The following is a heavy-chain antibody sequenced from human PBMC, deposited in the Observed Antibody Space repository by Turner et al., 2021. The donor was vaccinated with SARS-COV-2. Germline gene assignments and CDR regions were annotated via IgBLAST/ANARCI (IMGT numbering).Heavy chain of an antibody. CDR2: FSAGGGST. D-gene: IGHD6-25*01. V-gene: IGHV3-23*01. CDR1: GFTFSSYA. J-gene: IGHJ4*02. CDR3: AKVPPSGDYFDY. Sequence: EVQLLESGGGLVQPGGSLRPSCAASGFTFSSYAMSWVRQAPGKGLEWVSAFSAGGGSTYYADSVKGRFTISRDNSKNTLYLQMNSLRAEDTAVYYCAKVPPSGDYFDYWGQGTLVTVSS.